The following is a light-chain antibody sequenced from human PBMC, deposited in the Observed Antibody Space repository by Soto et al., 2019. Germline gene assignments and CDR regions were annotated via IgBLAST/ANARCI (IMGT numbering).Light chain of an antibody. CDR1: QSVATN. CDR3: QHYNNWPPYS. Sequence: EAVLTQSPATLSVFPGERATLSCRASQSVATNLAWFQQKPGQTPRLVLYGASKRATGIPARFSGSGSGTHFTLTISSLQSEDFGVYYCQHYNNWPPYSFGQGTKVDIK. CDR2: GAS. V-gene: IGKV3-15*01. J-gene: IGKJ2*03.